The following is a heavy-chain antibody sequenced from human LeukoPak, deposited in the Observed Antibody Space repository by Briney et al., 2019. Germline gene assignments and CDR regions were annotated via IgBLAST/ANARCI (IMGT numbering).Heavy chain of an antibody. CDR1: GFTFSSYS. V-gene: IGHV3-21*01. Sequence: PGGSLRLSCAASGFTFSSYSMNWVRQAPGKGLEWVSSISSSSSYIYYADSVKGRFTFSRDNAKNSLYLQMNSLRAEDTAVYYCARSEAYSSGCGYWGQGTLVTVSS. J-gene: IGHJ4*02. D-gene: IGHD6-19*01. CDR3: ARSEAYSSGCGY. CDR2: ISSSSSYI.